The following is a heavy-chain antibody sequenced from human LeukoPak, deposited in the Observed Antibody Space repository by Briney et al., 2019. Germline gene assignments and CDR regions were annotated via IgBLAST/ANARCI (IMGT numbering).Heavy chain of an antibody. CDR1: GYTFTSYD. CDR3: ARAHRESDAFDI. D-gene: IGHD3-10*01. J-gene: IGHJ3*02. Sequence: GASVKVSCKASGYTFTSYDINWVRQAPGQGLEWMGWINPNSGGTNYAQKFQGRVTMTRDTSISTAYMELSRLRSDDTAVYYCARAHRESDAFDIWGQGTMVTVSS. V-gene: IGHV1-2*02. CDR2: INPNSGGT.